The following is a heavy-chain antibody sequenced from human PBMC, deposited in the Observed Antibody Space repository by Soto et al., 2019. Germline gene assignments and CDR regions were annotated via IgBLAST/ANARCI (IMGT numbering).Heavy chain of an antibody. CDR1: GGSISSYY. CDR3: ARRGSDGDYDDYYYYYYMDV. V-gene: IGHV4-59*08. J-gene: IGHJ6*03. Sequence: SETLSLTCTVSGGSISSYYWSWIRQPPGKGLEWIGYIYYSGSTNYNPSLKSRVTISVDTSKNQFSLKLSSVTAADTAVYYCARRGSDGDYDDYYYYYYMDVWGKGTTVTVSS. CDR2: IYYSGST. D-gene: IGHD4-17*01.